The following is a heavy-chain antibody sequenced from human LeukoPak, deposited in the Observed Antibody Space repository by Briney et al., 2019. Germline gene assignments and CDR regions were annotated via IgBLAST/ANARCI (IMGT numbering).Heavy chain of an antibody. CDR2: INPISGGT. V-gene: IGHV1-2*02. D-gene: IGHD4-11*01. J-gene: IGHJ3*02. CDR3: ARPYRNYGYDAFDI. Sequence: ASVKVSCKASGYTFTGYYMHWVRQAPGQGLEWMGWINPISGGTNYPQKFQGRVTMTRDTSISTAYTELSRLRSDDTAVYFCARPYRNYGYDAFDIWGQGTMVTVSS. CDR1: GYTFTGYY.